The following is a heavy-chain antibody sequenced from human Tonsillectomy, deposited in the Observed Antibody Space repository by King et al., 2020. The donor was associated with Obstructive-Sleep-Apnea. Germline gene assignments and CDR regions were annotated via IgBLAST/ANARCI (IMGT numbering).Heavy chain of an antibody. J-gene: IGHJ4*02. CDR1: GASISTYY. CDR3: ARDSVKWLATGEFSRSFDY. D-gene: IGHD3-10*01. V-gene: IGHV4-4*07. CDR2: SYTSGST. Sequence: QLQESGPGLVKPSETLSLTCTVSGASISTYYWSWIRQPAGKGLEWIGRSYTSGSTNYNPSLKSRVTMSIETSKKQFSLKLTSVYAADTAVYYCARDSVKWLATGEFSRSFDYWGQGTLVTVSS.